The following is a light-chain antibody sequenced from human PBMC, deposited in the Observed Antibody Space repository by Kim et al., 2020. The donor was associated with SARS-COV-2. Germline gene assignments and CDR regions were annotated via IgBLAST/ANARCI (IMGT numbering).Light chain of an antibody. CDR1: NMGRKR. V-gene: IGLV3-21*01. CDR3: QVWESRSDDWV. J-gene: IGLJ3*02. CDR2: YDS. Sequence: APGKEASTTWGRNNMGRKRARWYQKKRGQARVLVIYYDSDRTSGIPERCCGSNSGKTATLNISRVEAGYEADYYCQVWESRSDDWVVGGGTQLTVL.